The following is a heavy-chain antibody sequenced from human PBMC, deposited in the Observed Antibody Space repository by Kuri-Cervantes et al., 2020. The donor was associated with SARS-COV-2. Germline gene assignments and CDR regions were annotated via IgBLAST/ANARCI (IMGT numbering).Heavy chain of an antibody. CDR2: IYYSGST. CDR3: ARGLITIFGVVSRPVDY. J-gene: IGHJ4*02. D-gene: IGHD3-3*01. CDR1: GGSVSSGSYY. Sequence: SETLSLTCTVSGGSVSSGSYYWSWIRQPPGKGLEWIGYIYYSGSTNYNPSLKSRVTISVDTSKNQFSLKLSSVTAADTAVYYCARGLITIFGVVSRPVDYWGQGNLVTGSS. V-gene: IGHV4-61*01.